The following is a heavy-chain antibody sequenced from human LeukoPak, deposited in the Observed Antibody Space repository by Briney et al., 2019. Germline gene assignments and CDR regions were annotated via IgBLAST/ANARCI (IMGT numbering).Heavy chain of an antibody. CDR3: AREDSSSWVFDY. CDR1: GFTFSSYA. CDR2: ISYDGSNK. J-gene: IGHJ4*02. V-gene: IGHV3-30-3*01. Sequence: GRSLRLSRAASGFTFSSYAMHWVRQAPGKGLEWVAVISYDGSNKYYADSVKGRFTISRDNSKNTLYLQMNSLRAEDTAVYYCAREDSSSWVFDYWGQGTLVTVSS. D-gene: IGHD6-13*01.